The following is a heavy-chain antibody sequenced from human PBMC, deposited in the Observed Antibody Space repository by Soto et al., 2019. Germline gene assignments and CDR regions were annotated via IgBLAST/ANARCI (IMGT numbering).Heavy chain of an antibody. Sequence: SETLSLTCTVSGGSISSGDYYWSWIRQPPGKGLEWIGYIYYSGSTYYNPSLKSRVTISVDTSKNQFSLTLSSVTAAATAVYYCARTQDTAMANNWFDPWGQGTLVTVSS. CDR2: IYYSGST. J-gene: IGHJ5*02. V-gene: IGHV4-30-4*01. CDR3: ARTQDTAMANNWFDP. CDR1: GGSISSGDYY. D-gene: IGHD5-18*01.